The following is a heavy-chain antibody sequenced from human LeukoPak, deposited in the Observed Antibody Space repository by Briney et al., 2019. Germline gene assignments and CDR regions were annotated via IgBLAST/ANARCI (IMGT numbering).Heavy chain of an antibody. CDR3: ARDLRLGYCSGGSCYPFDY. Sequence: GGSLRLSCAASGFTFSSYEMNWVRQAPGKGLEWVSYISSSGSTIYYADSVKGRFTISRDNAKNSLYLQMNSLRDEDTAVYYCARDLRLGYCSGGSCYPFDYWGQGTLVTVSS. V-gene: IGHV3-48*03. CDR2: ISSSGSTI. D-gene: IGHD2-15*01. CDR1: GFTFSSYE. J-gene: IGHJ4*02.